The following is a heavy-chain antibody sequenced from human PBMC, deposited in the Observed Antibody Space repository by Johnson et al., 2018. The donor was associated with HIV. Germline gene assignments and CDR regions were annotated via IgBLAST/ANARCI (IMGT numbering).Heavy chain of an antibody. V-gene: IGHV3-74*02. J-gene: IGHJ3*02. CDR2: INGDGRGI. Sequence: VQLVESGGGLVQPGGSLRLSCAASGFTFSSYWMHWVRQGPGKGLVWVSRINGDGRGITYAYSVKGRFTISRDNAKNTLYLQMNSLRAEDTALYYCARVRERWELLLSDGSDIWGQGTMVTLSS. D-gene: IGHD1-26*01. CDR1: GFTFSSYW. CDR3: ARVRERWELLLSDGSDI.